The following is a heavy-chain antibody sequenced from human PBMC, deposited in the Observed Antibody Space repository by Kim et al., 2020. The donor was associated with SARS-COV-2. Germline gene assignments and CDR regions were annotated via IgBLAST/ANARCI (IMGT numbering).Heavy chain of an antibody. CDR1: GGSISSGSYY. D-gene: IGHD7-27*01. J-gene: IGHJ4*02. Sequence: SETLSLTCTVSGGSISSGSYYWSWIRQPAGKGLEWIGRIYTSGSTNYNPSLKSRVTISVDTSKNQFSLKLSSVTAADTAVYYCARANGGNLNFDYWGQGTLVTVSS. CDR3: ARANGGNLNFDY. V-gene: IGHV4-61*02. CDR2: IYTSGST.